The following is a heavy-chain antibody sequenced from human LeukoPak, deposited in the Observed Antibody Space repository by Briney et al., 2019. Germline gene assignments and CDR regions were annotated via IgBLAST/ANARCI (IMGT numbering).Heavy chain of an antibody. Sequence: GASVKVSCKASGYTFTSYYMHWVRQAPGQGLEWMGIINPSGGSTSYAQKFQGRVTMTRNTSISTAYMELSSLRSEDTAVYYCARLRPITMVRGVKRYYFDYWGQGTLVTVSS. CDR2: INPSGGST. CDR1: GYTFTSYY. V-gene: IGHV1-46*01. J-gene: IGHJ4*02. D-gene: IGHD3-10*01. CDR3: ARLRPITMVRGVKRYYFDY.